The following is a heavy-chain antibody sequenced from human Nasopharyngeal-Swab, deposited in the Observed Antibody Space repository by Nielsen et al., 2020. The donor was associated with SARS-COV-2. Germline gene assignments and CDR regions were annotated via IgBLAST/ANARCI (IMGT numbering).Heavy chain of an antibody. D-gene: IGHD6-19*01. CDR3: ARDWSIAVAGYYYYYGMDV. CDR2: MNPNSGNT. CDR1: GYTFTSYD. J-gene: IGHJ6*02. Sequence: VSCKASGYTFTSYDINWVRQATGPGLEWKGWMNPNSGNTGYAQKFQGRVTMTRNTSISTAYMELSSLRSEDTDVYYCARDWSIAVAGYYYYYGMDVWGQGTTVTVSS. V-gene: IGHV1-8*01.